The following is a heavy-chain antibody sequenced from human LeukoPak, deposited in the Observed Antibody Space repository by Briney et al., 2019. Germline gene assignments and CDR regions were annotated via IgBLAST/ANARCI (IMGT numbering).Heavy chain of an antibody. CDR3: AKDYYGSGSYYNVVEY. D-gene: IGHD3-10*01. V-gene: IGHV3-23*01. CDR2: ISGSGGST. J-gene: IGHJ4*02. CDR1: GFTFSSYA. Sequence: GGSLRLSCAASGFTFSSYAMSWVRQAPGKGLEWVSGISGSGGSTYYADSAKGRFTISRDNSKNSLYLQMNSLRAEDTAVYYCAKDYYGSGSYYNVVEYWGQGTLVTVPS.